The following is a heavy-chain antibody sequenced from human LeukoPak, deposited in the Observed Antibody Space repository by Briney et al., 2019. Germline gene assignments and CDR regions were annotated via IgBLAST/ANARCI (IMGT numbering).Heavy chain of an antibody. CDR3: ATYGYGLDY. J-gene: IGHJ4*02. CDR2: IPGDGDST. Sequence: GGFLRLSCAASGFTFSSYAMSWVRQAPGKGLEWVSAIPGDGDSTYYADSVEGRFTISREYSKTTLYLQMNSLRAEDTAVYYCATYGYGLDYWGQGTLV. CDR1: GFTFSSYA. D-gene: IGHD5-18*01. V-gene: IGHV3-23*01.